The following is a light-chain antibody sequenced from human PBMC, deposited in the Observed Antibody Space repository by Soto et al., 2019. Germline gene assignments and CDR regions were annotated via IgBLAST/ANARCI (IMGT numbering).Light chain of an antibody. CDR1: QDISSW. Sequence: DIQMTQSPSSVSASVGDRVTITCRASQDISSWLAWYQQKPGKAPKLLIYTASSLQTGVPSRFTGSGSGTDFTLTINSLQPEDFATYYCQQANSFPYTFGRGPSWRSN. V-gene: IGKV1-12*01. CDR2: TAS. J-gene: IGKJ2*01. CDR3: QQANSFPYT.